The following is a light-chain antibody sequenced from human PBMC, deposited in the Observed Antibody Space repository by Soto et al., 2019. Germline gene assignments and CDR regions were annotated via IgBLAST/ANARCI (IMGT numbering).Light chain of an antibody. Sequence: DIQMTQSPSSVSASVGDTVTITCRASQDINVYLNWYQQKPGEVPKLLIYAASTLQSGVPSRFSGSGSGTDFTLTLSSLQPEDVATYYCQKYNSAPWTFGQGTKVEIK. CDR3: QKYNSAPWT. J-gene: IGKJ1*01. V-gene: IGKV1-27*01. CDR2: AAS. CDR1: QDINVY.